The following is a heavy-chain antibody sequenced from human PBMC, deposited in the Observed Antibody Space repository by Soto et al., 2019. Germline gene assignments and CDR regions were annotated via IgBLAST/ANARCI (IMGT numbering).Heavy chain of an antibody. Sequence: QVQLVQSGAEVKKPGASVKVSCKASGYTFSNYGFTWVRQAPGQGLERMGWISAYNGNTNYAQNLQGRDTMTTDTSTNTADMLLGSLGPYVTAVYYCARALYYHCSGPCSRRYWGQGLLVTVSS. V-gene: IGHV1-18*01. J-gene: IGHJ4*02. D-gene: IGHD3-16*01. CDR2: ISAYNGNT. CDR1: GYTFSNYG. CDR3: ARALYYHCSGPCSRRY.